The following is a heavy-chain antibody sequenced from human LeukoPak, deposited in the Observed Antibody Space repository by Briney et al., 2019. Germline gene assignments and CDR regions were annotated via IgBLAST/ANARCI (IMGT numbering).Heavy chain of an antibody. D-gene: IGHD1-26*01. V-gene: IGHV1-69*08. J-gene: IGHJ4*02. CDR3: GRGGQVSTGAYFAS. CDR1: GYTFSTYT. Sequence: ASVKVSCKTSGYTFSTYTINWVRQAPGQGLEWMGRIIPVLRKTNCAQKFQGRVTIAADTSTDTAYMDLTSLRSEDTAVYYCGRGGQVSTGAYFASWGQGSLVIVSA. CDR2: IIPVLRKT.